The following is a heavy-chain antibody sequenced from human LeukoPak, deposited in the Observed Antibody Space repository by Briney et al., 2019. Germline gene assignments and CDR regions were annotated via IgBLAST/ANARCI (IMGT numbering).Heavy chain of an antibody. CDR3: AREDYGGSQAVGY. J-gene: IGHJ4*02. CDR1: GYTFTGYY. Sequence: ASVKVSCKASGYTFTGYYMHWVRQAPGQGLEWMGWINTNNGNTNYAQKFQGRATMTTDTSTSTAYMELSRLRSDDTAVYYCAREDYGGSQAVGYWGQGTLVTVSS. V-gene: IGHV1-2*02. CDR2: INTNNGNT. D-gene: IGHD4-17*01.